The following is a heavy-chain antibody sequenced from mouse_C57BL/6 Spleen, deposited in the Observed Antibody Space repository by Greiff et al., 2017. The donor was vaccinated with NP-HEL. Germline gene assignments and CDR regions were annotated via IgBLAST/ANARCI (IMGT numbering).Heavy chain of an antibody. J-gene: IGHJ2*01. CDR3: ASITTVVAPCDY. Sequence: QVQLQQPGAELVRPGTSVKLSCKASGYTFTSYWMHWVKQRPGQGLEWIGVIDPSDSYTNYNQKFKGKATLTVDTASSTAYMQLSSLTSEDSAVYYCASITTVVAPCDYGGQGTTLTVSS. D-gene: IGHD1-1*01. CDR2: IDPSDSYT. CDR1: GYTFTSYW. V-gene: IGHV1-59*01.